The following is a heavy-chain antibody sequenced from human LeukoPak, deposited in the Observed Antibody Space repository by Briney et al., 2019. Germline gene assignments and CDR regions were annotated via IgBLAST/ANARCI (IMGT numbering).Heavy chain of an antibody. Sequence: PSETLSLTCTVSGGSISSSSYYWGWIRQPPGKGLEWIGSIYYSGSTYYNPSLKSRVTISVDTSKNQFSLKLSSVTAADTAVYYCARELHYYDSSGYYPDAFDIWGQGTMVTVSS. D-gene: IGHD3-22*01. J-gene: IGHJ3*02. CDR1: GGSISSSSYY. CDR2: IYYSGST. CDR3: ARELHYYDSSGYYPDAFDI. V-gene: IGHV4-39*07.